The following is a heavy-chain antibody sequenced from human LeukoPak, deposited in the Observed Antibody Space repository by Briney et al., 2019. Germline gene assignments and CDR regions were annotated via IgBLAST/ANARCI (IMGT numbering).Heavy chain of an antibody. Sequence: ASVKVSCKASGYTFTSYYMHWVRQAPGQGLEWMGIINPSGGSTSYAQKFQGRVTMTRATSTSTVYMELSSLRSEDTAVYYCARGGATDGFYYYYYYMDVWGKGTTVTVSS. CDR2: INPSGGST. J-gene: IGHJ6*03. D-gene: IGHD1-26*01. CDR3: ARGGATDGFYYYYYYMDV. V-gene: IGHV1-46*01. CDR1: GYTFTSYY.